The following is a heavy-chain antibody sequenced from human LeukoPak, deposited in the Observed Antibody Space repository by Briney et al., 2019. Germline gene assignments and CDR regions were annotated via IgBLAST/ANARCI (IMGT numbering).Heavy chain of an antibody. CDR2: IDPSDSYT. Sequence: GESLKISCKGSGYSFTGYWISWVRQMPGKGLEWMGRIDPSDSYTNYSPSFQGHVTISADKSISTAHLQWSSLKASDTAMYYCARHMETPQNDAFDIWGQGTMVTVSS. D-gene: IGHD1-1*01. J-gene: IGHJ3*02. V-gene: IGHV5-10-1*01. CDR3: ARHMETPQNDAFDI. CDR1: GYSFTGYW.